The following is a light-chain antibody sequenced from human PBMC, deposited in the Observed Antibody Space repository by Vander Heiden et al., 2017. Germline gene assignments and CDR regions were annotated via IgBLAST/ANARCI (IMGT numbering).Light chain of an antibody. CDR1: QSISSW. CDR3: QQYNSWT. J-gene: IGKJ1*01. Sequence: DIQMTQSPSTLSASVGDRVTITCRASQSISSWLAWDQQKPGKAPKLLIYKASSLESGVQSRFSGSGSGTEFTLTSSSLQPDDFATYYCQQYNSWTFGQGTKVEIK. CDR2: KAS. V-gene: IGKV1-5*03.